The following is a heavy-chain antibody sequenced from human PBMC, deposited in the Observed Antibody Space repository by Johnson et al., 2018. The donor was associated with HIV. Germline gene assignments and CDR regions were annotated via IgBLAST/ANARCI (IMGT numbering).Heavy chain of an antibody. V-gene: IGHV3-30*04. J-gene: IGHJ3*02. CDR2: ISYDGSNK. CDR3: ARSSTVVTPHDI. CDR1: GFTFSNYA. D-gene: IGHD4-23*01. Sequence: QVQLVESGGGVVQPGRSLRLSCAASGFTFSNYAIHWVRQAPGKGLEWVAIISYDGSNKYYADSVKGRFTISRDNSKNTLYLQMNSLRAEDTAVYYCARSSTVVTPHDIWGQGTIVTVSS.